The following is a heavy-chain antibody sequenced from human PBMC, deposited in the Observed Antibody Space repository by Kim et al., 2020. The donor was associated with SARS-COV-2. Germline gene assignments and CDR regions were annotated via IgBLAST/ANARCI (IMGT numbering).Heavy chain of an antibody. CDR1: GGSFSGYY. CDR2: INHSGST. J-gene: IGHJ4*02. Sequence: SETLSLTCAVYGGSFSGYYWSWIRQPPGKGLEWIGEINHSGSTNYNPSLKSRVTISVDTSKNQFSLKLSSVTAADTAVYYCAREGVGADLGRRKFDYWGQGTLVTVSS. V-gene: IGHV4-34*01. CDR3: AREGVGADLGRRKFDY. D-gene: IGHD1-26*01.